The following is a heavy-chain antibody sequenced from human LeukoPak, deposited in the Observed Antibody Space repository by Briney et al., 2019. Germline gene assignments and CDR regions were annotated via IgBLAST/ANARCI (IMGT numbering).Heavy chain of an antibody. CDR1: GGSISSYY. V-gene: IGHV4-4*07. Sequence: PSGTLSLTCTVSGGSISSYYWSWIRQPAGKGLEWIGRIYTSGSTNYNPSLNSRVTMSVDTSKNQLSLNLTSVTAADTAVFYCARENGDYYRAFDIWGQGTMVTVSS. CDR2: IYTSGST. CDR3: ARENGDYYRAFDI. D-gene: IGHD4-17*01. J-gene: IGHJ3*02.